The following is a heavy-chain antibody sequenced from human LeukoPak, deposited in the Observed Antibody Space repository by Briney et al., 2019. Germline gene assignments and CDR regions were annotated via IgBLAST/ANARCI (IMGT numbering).Heavy chain of an antibody. CDR3: ARVWTLDSSGYYEDY. J-gene: IGHJ4*02. CDR1: GFTVSSNY. D-gene: IGHD3-22*01. V-gene: IGHV3-21*01. Sequence: GGSLRLSCAASGFTVSSNYMTWVRQAPGKGLEWVSSISSSSSYIYYADSVKGRFTISRDNAKNSLYLQMNSLRAEDTAVYYCARVWTLDSSGYYEDYWGQGTLVTISS. CDR2: ISSSSSYI.